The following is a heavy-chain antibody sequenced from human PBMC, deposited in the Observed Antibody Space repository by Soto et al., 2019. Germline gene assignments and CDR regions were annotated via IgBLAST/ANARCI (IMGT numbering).Heavy chain of an antibody. CDR1: GFTFRSYS. J-gene: IGHJ3*02. V-gene: IGHV3-48*02. D-gene: IGHD1-26*01. CDR2: ISSSSSTI. Sequence: EVQLVESGGGLVQPGGSLRLSCAASGFTFRSYSMTWVRQAPGKGLEWVSYISSSSSTIYYADSVKGRFTISSDNAKNSLYLQMNSMRDEDTAVYYCARAELDAFDIWGQGTMVTVSS. CDR3: ARAELDAFDI.